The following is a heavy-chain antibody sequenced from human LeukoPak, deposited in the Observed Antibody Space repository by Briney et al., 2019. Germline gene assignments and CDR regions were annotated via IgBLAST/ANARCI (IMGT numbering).Heavy chain of an antibody. D-gene: IGHD3-22*01. J-gene: IGHJ1*01. CDR1: GGSISSYY. V-gene: IGHV4-59*12. CDR3: ARGGGAYHYDSSGYYGAEYFHH. Sequence: PSETLSLTCTVSGGSISSYYWSWIRQPPGKGLEWIGYIYYIGSTNYNPSLKSRVTISVDMSKNQFSLKLSSVTAADTAIYYCARGGGAYHYDSSGYYGAEYFHHWGQGTLVTVSS. CDR2: IYYIGST.